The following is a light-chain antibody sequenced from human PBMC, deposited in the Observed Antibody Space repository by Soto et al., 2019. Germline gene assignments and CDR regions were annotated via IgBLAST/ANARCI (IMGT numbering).Light chain of an antibody. J-gene: IGKJ2*01. CDR1: LSPLNSNGNTY. Sequence: VVMTQSPLSLSVTLGQPASISCTSTLSPLNSNGNTYLSWFQQRPDQSPRRLIYKVSNRDSGVPDRFSGSGSGTDFTLEISRVEAEDVGIYYCLQSTHWPYTFGQGTKLEI. CDR2: KVS. V-gene: IGKV2-30*01. CDR3: LQSTHWPYT.